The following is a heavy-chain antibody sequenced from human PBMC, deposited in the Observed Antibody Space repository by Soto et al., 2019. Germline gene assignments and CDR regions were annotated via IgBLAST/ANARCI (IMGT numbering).Heavy chain of an antibody. V-gene: IGHV4-4*07. CDR3: AREGSYSAYNFAHGIQLWSFDF. J-gene: IGHJ4*02. CDR2: IFSSGST. Sequence: SETLSLTCTVSGGSINTFYWSWVRQPAGKGLEWIGRIFSSGSTSFNPSLESRVAMSVDTPKNHFSLNWSSVTAADMAVYYCAREGSYSAYNFAHGIQLWSFDFWGQGALVTVSS. CDR1: GGSINTFY. D-gene: IGHD5-12*01.